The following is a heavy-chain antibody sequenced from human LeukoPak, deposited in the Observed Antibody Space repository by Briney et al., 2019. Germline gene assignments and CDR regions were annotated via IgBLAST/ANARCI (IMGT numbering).Heavy chain of an antibody. J-gene: IGHJ5*02. CDR1: GYTFTSYA. D-gene: IGHD2-8*02. CDR3: ARDLVPKGWFDP. CDR2: INAGNGNT. V-gene: IGHV1-3*01. Sequence: ASVKVSCKASGYTFTSYAVHWVRRAPGQRLEWMGWINAGNGNTKYSQKFQGRVTITRDTSASTAYMELSSLRSEDTAVYYCARDLVPKGWFDPWGQGTLVTVSS.